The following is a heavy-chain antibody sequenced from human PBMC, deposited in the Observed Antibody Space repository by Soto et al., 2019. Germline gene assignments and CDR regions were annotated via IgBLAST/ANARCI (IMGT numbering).Heavy chain of an antibody. CDR1: GGTFSSYT. Sequence: GASVKVSCKASGGTFSSYTISWVRQAPGQGLEWMGRIIPILGIANYAQKFQGRVTITADKSTSTAYMELSSLRSEDTAVYYCAYCSSTSCYTPQAPHAFDIWGQGTMVTVSS. CDR2: IIPILGIA. J-gene: IGHJ3*02. D-gene: IGHD2-2*02. V-gene: IGHV1-69*02. CDR3: AYCSSTSCYTPQAPHAFDI.